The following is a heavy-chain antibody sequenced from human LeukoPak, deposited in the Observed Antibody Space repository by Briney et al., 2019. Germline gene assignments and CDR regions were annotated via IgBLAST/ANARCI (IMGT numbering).Heavy chain of an antibody. J-gene: IGHJ3*02. CDR1: GGSISSYY. D-gene: IGHD3-22*01. CDR3: ASLTTADAFDI. Sequence: PSETLSLTCTVSGGSISSYYWSWIRQPPGKGLEWIGYIYDSGSANYNPSLKSRVTISVDTSKNQFSLKLSSVTAADTAVFYCASLTTADAFDIWGQGTMVTVSS. V-gene: IGHV4-59*01. CDR2: IYDSGSA.